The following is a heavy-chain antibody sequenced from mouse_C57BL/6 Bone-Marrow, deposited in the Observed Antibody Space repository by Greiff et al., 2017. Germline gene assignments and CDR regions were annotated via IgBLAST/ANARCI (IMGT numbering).Heavy chain of an antibody. J-gene: IGHJ1*03. D-gene: IGHD1-1*01. CDR2: ILPGSGST. V-gene: IGHV1-9*01. CDR3: ARGAITTVVATNWYFDV. CDR1: GYTFTGYW. Sequence: QVQLKQSGAELMKPGASVKLSCKATGYTFTGYWIEWVKQRPGHGLEWIGEILPGSGSTNYNEKFKGKATFTADTSSNTAYMQLSSLTTEDSAIYYCARGAITTVVATNWYFDVWGTGTTVTVSS.